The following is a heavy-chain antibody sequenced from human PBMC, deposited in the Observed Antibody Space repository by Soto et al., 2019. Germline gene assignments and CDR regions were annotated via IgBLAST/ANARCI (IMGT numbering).Heavy chain of an antibody. Sequence: GAAVKVSCKVSGGNFNTYGIGWGRQAPGQGLEWMGEIIPLLGTPNYAQRFQDRLTISADESTTTAYMELSSLRSEDSAVYFCARLRVSMTYGGAGLDSWGQGTQVTVSS. CDR3: ARLRVSMTYGGAGLDS. J-gene: IGHJ4*02. CDR1: GGNFNTYG. V-gene: IGHV1-69*13. D-gene: IGHD3-16*01. CDR2: IIPLLGTP.